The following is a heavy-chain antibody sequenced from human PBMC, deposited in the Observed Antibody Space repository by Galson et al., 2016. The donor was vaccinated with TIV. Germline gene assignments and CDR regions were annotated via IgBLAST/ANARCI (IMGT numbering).Heavy chain of an antibody. D-gene: IGHD5-18*01. CDR1: GGTFSSYV. J-gene: IGHJ6*02. Sequence: SVKVSCKASGGTFSSYVIKWVRQAPGQGLEWMGEIIPMFGTANYAQKFQGRVTITADESTSTAYMELSSLRSEDTAVYYCAKDRNTAFDTHYSYYGLDVWGQGTTAIVSS. CDR3: AKDRNTAFDTHYSYYGLDV. CDR2: IIPMFGTA. V-gene: IGHV1-69*13.